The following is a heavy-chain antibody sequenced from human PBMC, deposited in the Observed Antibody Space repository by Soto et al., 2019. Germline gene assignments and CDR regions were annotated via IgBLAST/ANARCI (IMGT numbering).Heavy chain of an antibody. V-gene: IGHV3-21*06. D-gene: IGHD4-17*01. CDR1: GFTFSSYD. J-gene: IGHJ4*02. Sequence: PGGSLRLSCVASGFTFSSYDMKWVRQAPGKGLEWVSSISHNSDYTNYADSVRGRFTISRDNDKSSIYLQMNSLRADDTAVYYCANIHYGSLDYWGQGTLVTVSS. CDR2: ISHNSDYT. CDR3: ANIHYGSLDY.